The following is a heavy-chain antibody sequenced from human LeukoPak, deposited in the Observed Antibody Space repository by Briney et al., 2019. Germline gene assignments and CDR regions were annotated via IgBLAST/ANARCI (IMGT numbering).Heavy chain of an antibody. J-gene: IGHJ3*02. Sequence: GGSLRLSCEASGFTVSSNYMSWVRQAPGKGLEWVSVIYSGGTTYYADSVRGRFTISRDNSKNTLYLQMNSLRAEDTAVYYCAGWPSSSWYKVAAFGIWGQGTMVTVSS. CDR1: GFTVSSNY. CDR2: IYSGGTT. CDR3: AGWPSSSWYKVAAFGI. D-gene: IGHD6-13*01. V-gene: IGHV3-53*01.